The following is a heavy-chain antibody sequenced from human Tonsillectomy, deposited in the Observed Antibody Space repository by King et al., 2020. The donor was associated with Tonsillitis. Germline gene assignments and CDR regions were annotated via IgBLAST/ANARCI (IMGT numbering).Heavy chain of an antibody. CDR1: GGSISSYY. Sequence: LQLQESGPGLVKPSETLSLTCTVSGGSISSYYWSWIRQPPGKGLEWIGYIYDSGSTNYNPPLKSRGTISVDTSKNQLSLKLSSVTAADTAVYYCARGSNIAAAGTGDYFDYWGQGTLVTVSS. J-gene: IGHJ4*02. CDR3: ARGSNIAAAGTGDYFDY. D-gene: IGHD6-13*01. V-gene: IGHV4-59*01. CDR2: IYDSGST.